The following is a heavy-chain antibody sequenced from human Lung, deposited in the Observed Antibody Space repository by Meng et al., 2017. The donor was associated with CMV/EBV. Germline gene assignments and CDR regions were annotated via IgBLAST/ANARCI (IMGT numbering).Heavy chain of an antibody. CDR2: ISAYNGNT. V-gene: IGHV1-18*01. Sequence: SCKTSVYTLTSYGISWVRQAPGQGLEWMGWISAYNGNTKYAQKLQGRVTMTTDTSTSTAYMELRSLRSDDTAVYYCGRGAGANWFDPWGQGTLVTVSS. J-gene: IGHJ5*02. CDR3: GRGAGANWFDP. CDR1: VYTLTSYG. D-gene: IGHD1-14*01.